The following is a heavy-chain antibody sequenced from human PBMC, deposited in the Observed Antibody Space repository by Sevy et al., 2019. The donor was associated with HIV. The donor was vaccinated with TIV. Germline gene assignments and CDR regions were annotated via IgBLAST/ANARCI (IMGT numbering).Heavy chain of an antibody. CDR2: IKSKTDGGTT. V-gene: IGHV3-15*01. CDR1: GFTFSNAW. J-gene: IGHJ6*02. Sequence: GGSLRLSCAASGFTFSNAWMSWVRQAPGKGLEWVGRIKSKTDGGTTDYAAPVKGRFTISRDDSKNTLYLQMNSLKTEDTAVYYCTTTSRNKDYYDSRGDYYYGMDVWGQGTTVTVSS. D-gene: IGHD3-22*01. CDR3: TTTSRNKDYYDSRGDYYYGMDV.